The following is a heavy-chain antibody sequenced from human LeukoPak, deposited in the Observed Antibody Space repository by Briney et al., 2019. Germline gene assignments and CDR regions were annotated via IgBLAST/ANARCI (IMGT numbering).Heavy chain of an antibody. CDR1: GFTFDDYG. D-gene: IGHD3-10*01. CDR2: INWNGGST. J-gene: IGHJ4*02. CDR3: ARHSFGELFHPFDY. Sequence: GGSLRLSCAASGFTFDDYGMSWVRQAPGKGLEWVSGINWNGGSTGYADSVKGRFTISRDNAKNSLYLQMNSLRAEDTALYYCARHSFGELFHPFDYWGQGTLVTVSS. V-gene: IGHV3-20*04.